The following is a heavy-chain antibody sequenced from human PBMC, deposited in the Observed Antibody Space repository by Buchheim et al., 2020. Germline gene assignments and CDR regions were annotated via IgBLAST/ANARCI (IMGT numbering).Heavy chain of an antibody. Sequence: QVQLQQWGAGLLKPSETLSLTCAVYGGSFSGYYWSWIRQPPGKGLEWIGEINHSGSTNYNPSLKSRVTISVDTSKNQFSLKLSSVTAADTAVYYCARSDSSSWFRYWYFDLWGRGTL. CDR2: INHSGST. CDR1: GGSFSGYY. J-gene: IGHJ2*01. CDR3: ARSDSSSWFRYWYFDL. V-gene: IGHV4-34*01. D-gene: IGHD6-13*01.